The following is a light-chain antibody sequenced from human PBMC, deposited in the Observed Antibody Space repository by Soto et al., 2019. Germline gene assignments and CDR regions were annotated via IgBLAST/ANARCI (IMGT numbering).Light chain of an antibody. CDR2: EVS. V-gene: IGLV2-23*02. J-gene: IGLJ7*01. CDR3: CSYGGSRAG. CDR1: SSDVGSHNF. Sequence: QSALTQPASVSGSPGQSITISCTGTSSDVGSHNFVSWYQQHPGQAPQLMIYEVSKRPLGVSARFSASKSGNTASLTISGLQAEDEADYYCCSYGGSRAGFGGGTQLTVL.